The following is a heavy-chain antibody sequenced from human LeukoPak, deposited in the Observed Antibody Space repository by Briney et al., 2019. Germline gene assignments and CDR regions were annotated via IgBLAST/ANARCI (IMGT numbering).Heavy chain of an antibody. CDR1: GYTFTSYD. Sequence: ASVKVSCKASGYTFTSYDINWVRQATGQGLEWMGWMNPNSGNTGYAQKFQGRVTMTRNTSISTAYMELSRLKSDDTAVYYCARGGNSSSWRYNWFDPWGQGTLVTVSS. CDR2: MNPNSGNT. V-gene: IGHV1-8*01. D-gene: IGHD6-13*01. J-gene: IGHJ5*02. CDR3: ARGGNSSSWRYNWFDP.